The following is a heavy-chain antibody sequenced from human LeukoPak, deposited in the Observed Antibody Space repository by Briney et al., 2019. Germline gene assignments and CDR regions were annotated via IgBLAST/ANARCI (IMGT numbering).Heavy chain of an antibody. V-gene: IGHV1-2*02. J-gene: IGHJ4*02. Sequence: ASVKVSCKASGYTFTAYFLHWVRQAPGQGLEWMGWINPNSGGTNYAQKFQGRVTMTRDTSISTAYMELSRLRSDDTAVYYCARVLGDYVWGSYRPYYFDYWGQGTLVTVSS. CDR3: ARVLGDYVWGSYRPYYFDY. CDR2: INPNSGGT. CDR1: GYTFTAYF. D-gene: IGHD3-16*02.